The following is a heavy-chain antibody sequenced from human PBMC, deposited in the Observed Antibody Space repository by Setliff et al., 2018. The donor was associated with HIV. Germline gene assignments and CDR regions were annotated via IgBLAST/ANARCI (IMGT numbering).Heavy chain of an antibody. CDR3: ARDPSRWVQPVTRITAFDI. J-gene: IGHJ3*02. CDR1: GYAFSTYD. CDR2: MNPNSGNT. Sequence: ASVKVSCKASGYAFSTYDINWVRQATGRGLEWMGWMNPNSGNTGYAQQFQGRITMTRNSSISTAYMDLSSLRSEDTAVYYCARDPSRWVQPVTRITAFDIWGQGTMVTVSS. D-gene: IGHD5-18*01. V-gene: IGHV1-8*02.